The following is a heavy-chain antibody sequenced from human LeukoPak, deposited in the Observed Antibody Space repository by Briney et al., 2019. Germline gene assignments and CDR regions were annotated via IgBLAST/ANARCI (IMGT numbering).Heavy chain of an antibody. J-gene: IGHJ5*02. D-gene: IGHD4-17*01. CDR1: GYTFTGYD. V-gene: IGHV1-8*01. CDR3: ARGPPHYDSGS. CDR2: MNPTTGDT. Sequence: ASVKVSCKASGYTFTGYDINWVRQATGQGLEWMGWMNPTTGDTGSAQTFQGRVTMTRDNSISTAYMELSGLRYEDTAVYYCARGPPHYDSGSWGQGTLVTVSS.